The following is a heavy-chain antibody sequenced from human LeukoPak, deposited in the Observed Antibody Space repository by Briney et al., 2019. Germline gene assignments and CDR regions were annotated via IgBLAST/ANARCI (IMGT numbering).Heavy chain of an antibody. CDR3: ARDGRGGHNDF. D-gene: IGHD4-23*01. V-gene: IGHV3-74*01. J-gene: IGHJ4*02. Sequence: PGGSLRLSCAASGFTFSSHWMHWVRQVPGKGLVWVSRINGDGSRISYADSLKGRFTISRDNAKNSLFLQMDGLRVDDTAVYFCARDGRGGHNDFWGQGTLITVSS. CDR1: GFTFSSHW. CDR2: INGDGSRI.